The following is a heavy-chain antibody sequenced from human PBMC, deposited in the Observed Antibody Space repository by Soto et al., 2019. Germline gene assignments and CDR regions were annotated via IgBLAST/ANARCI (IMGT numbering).Heavy chain of an antibody. CDR2: FHATGST. V-gene: IGHV4-4*07. CDR3: ASGAYGSGSSPSWFDP. Sequence: SETLSLTCTVSGASISTSYWSWIRQPAGKGLEWIGRFHATGSTDYSPSLKSRLSISVDTSKNQFSLKLKSVTAADTAVYYCASGAYGSGSSPSWFDPWGQGTLVTVSS. J-gene: IGHJ5*02. CDR1: GASISTSY. D-gene: IGHD3-10*01.